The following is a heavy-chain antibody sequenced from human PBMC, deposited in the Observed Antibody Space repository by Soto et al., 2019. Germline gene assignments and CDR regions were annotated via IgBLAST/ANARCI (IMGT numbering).Heavy chain of an antibody. V-gene: IGHV1-46*01. Sequence: ASVKVSCKASGYTFTSYYMHWVRQAPGQGLEWMGIVNPSGGSTSYAQKFQSRVTMTRDTSTSSVYMELSSLRSEDTAVYYCATGLNYYDSSGPTDYWGQGTLVTVSS. J-gene: IGHJ4*02. D-gene: IGHD3-22*01. CDR3: ATGLNYYDSSGPTDY. CDR2: VNPSGGST. CDR1: GYTFTSYY.